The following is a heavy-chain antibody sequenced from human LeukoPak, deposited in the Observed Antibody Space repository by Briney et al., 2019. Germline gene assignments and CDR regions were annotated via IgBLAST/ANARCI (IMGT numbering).Heavy chain of an antibody. CDR1: GFTFSSYV. CDR2: ISGYDDST. CDR3: AKVPLWFGELSSFDI. Sequence: GGSLRLSCAASGFTFSSYVMTWVRQPPGKGLEWLSRISGYDDSTYYADSVKGRFTISRDNSKNTLYLQMNSLRAEDTAVYYCAKVPLWFGELSSFDIWGQGTMVTVSS. D-gene: IGHD3-10*01. J-gene: IGHJ3*02. V-gene: IGHV3-23*01.